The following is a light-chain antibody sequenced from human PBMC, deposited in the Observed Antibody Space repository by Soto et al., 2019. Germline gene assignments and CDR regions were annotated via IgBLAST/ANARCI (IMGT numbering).Light chain of an antibody. J-gene: IGKJ4*01. CDR3: QQYNSYFLT. V-gene: IGKV3-15*01. CDR1: QSVSSN. Sequence: EVVLTQSPGTLSLSPGERATLSCRASQSVSSNLAWYQQKPGQAPRLLIYGASTGATGIAARFSGSGSGTEFSLTISSLQPDDFATYYCQQYNSYFLTFGGGTKVDIK. CDR2: GAS.